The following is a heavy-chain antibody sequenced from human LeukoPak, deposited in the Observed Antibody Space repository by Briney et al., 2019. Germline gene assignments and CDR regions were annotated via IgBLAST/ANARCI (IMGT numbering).Heavy chain of an antibody. V-gene: IGHV3-23*01. D-gene: IGHD6-13*01. CDR2: ISGGGGST. J-gene: IGHJ4*02. CDR1: GFTFSSYA. Sequence: GGSLRLSCAASGFTFSSYAMSWVRQAPGKGLEWVSAISGGGGSTYYADSVKGRFTISRDNSKNTLYLQMNSLRAEDTAVYYCAKDVIDGIAAAGPFDYWGQGTLVTVSS. CDR3: AKDVIDGIAAAGPFDY.